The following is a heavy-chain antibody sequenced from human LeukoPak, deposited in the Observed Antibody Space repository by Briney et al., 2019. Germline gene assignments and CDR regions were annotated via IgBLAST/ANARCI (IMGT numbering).Heavy chain of an antibody. J-gene: IGHJ5*02. CDR1: GYTFTSYD. CDR3: ARGGYCSSTSCSFHNWFDP. Sequence: GASVKVCRKASGYTFTSYDINWVRQATGQGLEWMGWMNPNSGNTGYAQKFQGRVTMTRNTSISTAYMELSSLRSEDTAVYYCARGGYCSSTSCSFHNWFDPWGQGTLVTVSS. V-gene: IGHV1-8*01. D-gene: IGHD2-2*01. CDR2: MNPNSGNT.